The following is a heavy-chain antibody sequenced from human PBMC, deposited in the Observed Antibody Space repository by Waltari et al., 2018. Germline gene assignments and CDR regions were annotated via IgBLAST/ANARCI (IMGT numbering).Heavy chain of an antibody. CDR2: ISSSSSYI. Sequence: EVQLVESGGGLVKPGGSLRLSCAASGFTFSSYSMNWVRQAPGKGLEWVSSISSSSSYIYYADSVKGRFTISRDNAKNSLYPQMNSLRAEDTAVYYCASFWAGSPGNYWGQGTLVTVSS. CDR1: GFTFSSYS. CDR3: ASFWAGSPGNY. J-gene: IGHJ4*02. D-gene: IGHD3-3*01. V-gene: IGHV3-21*01.